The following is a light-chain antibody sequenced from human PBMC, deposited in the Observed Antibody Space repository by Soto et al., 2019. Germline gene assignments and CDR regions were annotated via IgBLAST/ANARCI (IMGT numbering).Light chain of an antibody. J-gene: IGLJ1*01. CDR2: STN. Sequence: QAVVTQEPSFSVSPGGTVTLTCGLSSGSVSTSYYPSWYQQTPGQAPRTLIYSTNTRSSGVPDRFSGSILGNKAALTITGAQADYESDYYCVLYMGSGISVFGTGTKVTVL. CDR1: SGSVSTSYY. CDR3: VLYMGSGISV. V-gene: IGLV8-61*01.